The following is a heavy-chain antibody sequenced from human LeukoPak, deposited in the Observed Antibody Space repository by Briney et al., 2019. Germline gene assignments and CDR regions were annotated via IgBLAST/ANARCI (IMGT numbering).Heavy chain of an antibody. V-gene: IGHV4-34*01. Sequence: SETLSLTSAVYGGSFSGYYWSWIRQPPGKGLEWIGEINHSGSTNYNPSLKSRVTISVDTSKNQFSLKLSSVTAADTAVYYCARVRAVAGRPFDYWGQGTLVTVSS. CDR3: ARVRAVAGRPFDY. D-gene: IGHD6-19*01. CDR2: INHSGST. CDR1: GGSFSGYY. J-gene: IGHJ4*02.